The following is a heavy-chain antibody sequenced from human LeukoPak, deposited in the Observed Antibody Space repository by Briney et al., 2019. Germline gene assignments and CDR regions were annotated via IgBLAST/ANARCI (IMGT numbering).Heavy chain of an antibody. J-gene: IGHJ5*02. Sequence: ASVNVSCKASGYTFTSYYMHWVRQAPGQGLEWMGIINPSVGSTSYAQKFQRRVTMTRDTSTSTVYMELGSLRSEDTAVYYCARDPWSSGWYPNWFDPWGQGTLVTVSS. V-gene: IGHV1-46*01. CDR3: ARDPWSSGWYPNWFDP. CDR2: INPSVGST. CDR1: GYTFTSYY. D-gene: IGHD6-19*01.